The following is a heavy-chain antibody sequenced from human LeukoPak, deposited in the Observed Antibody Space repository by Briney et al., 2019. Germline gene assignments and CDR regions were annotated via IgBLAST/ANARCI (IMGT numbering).Heavy chain of an antibody. CDR3: TKEVAAAGYFDY. J-gene: IGHJ4*02. Sequence: GGSLRLSCAASGFTFSSYAMSWVRQAPGKGLEWVSSIGGSGGSTYYADSVKGRFNISRDNSKNTLYMQMNSLRAEDTAVYYCTKEVAAAGYFDYWGQGTLVTVSS. CDR1: GFTFSSYA. CDR2: IGGSGGST. V-gene: IGHV3-23*01. D-gene: IGHD6-13*01.